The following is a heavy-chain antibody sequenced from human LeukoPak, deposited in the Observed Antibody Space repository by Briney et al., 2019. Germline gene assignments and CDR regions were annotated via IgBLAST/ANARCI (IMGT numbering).Heavy chain of an antibody. CDR3: ARVRAAAATP. J-gene: IGHJ5*02. Sequence: EGSLRLSCAASGYTVSSNYMSWVRQAPGKGLEWVSVIYSGGSTYYADSVKGRFTISRDNAKNSLYLQMNSLRAEDTAVYYCARVRAAAATPWGQGTLVTVSS. V-gene: IGHV3-53*01. CDR2: IYSGGST. CDR1: GYTVSSNY. D-gene: IGHD6-13*01.